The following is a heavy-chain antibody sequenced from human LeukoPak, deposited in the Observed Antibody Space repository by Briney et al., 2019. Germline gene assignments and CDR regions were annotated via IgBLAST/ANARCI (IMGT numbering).Heavy chain of an antibody. CDR3: ARDVGDGEYFSDF. Sequence: GGSLRLSCGASGFRFESHTMGWVRQAPGKGLEWISSITSGSTTVYYGDSVRGRFTVSRDNAKNSLYLQMNNMRVSDTAVYFCARDVGDGEYFSDFWGQGTLVSVSS. D-gene: IGHD3-16*01. J-gene: IGHJ4*02. V-gene: IGHV3-48*04. CDR1: GFRFESHT. CDR2: ITSGSTTV.